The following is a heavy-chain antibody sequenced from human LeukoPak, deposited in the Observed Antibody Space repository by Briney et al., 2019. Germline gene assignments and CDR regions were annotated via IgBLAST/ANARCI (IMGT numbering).Heavy chain of an antibody. Sequence: GGSQKLSCAASGFTFSNYWMTWVCQAPGKGLEWVANIKQDGSEKYYVDSVKGRFTISRDNAKNSLYLQMNSLRAEDTAVYYCARHGLTIFGVVKDWGQGTLVTVSS. CDR2: IKQDGSEK. V-gene: IGHV3-7*01. J-gene: IGHJ4*02. CDR3: ARHGLTIFGVVKD. D-gene: IGHD3-3*01. CDR1: GFTFSNYW.